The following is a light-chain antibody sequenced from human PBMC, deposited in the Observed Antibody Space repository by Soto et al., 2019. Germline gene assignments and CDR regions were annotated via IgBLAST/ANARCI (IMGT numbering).Light chain of an antibody. CDR2: DAS. J-gene: IGKJ2*01. CDR3: QQRSNWPGT. CDR1: QSVSNY. Sequence: EIVLTQSPATLSLSPGERATLSCRTSQSVSNYLVWYQQKPGQAPRLLIYDASHRATGIPARFSGSGSGTDFSLTISRLEPDDFAVYYCQQRSNWPGTFGQGSKREIK. V-gene: IGKV3-11*01.